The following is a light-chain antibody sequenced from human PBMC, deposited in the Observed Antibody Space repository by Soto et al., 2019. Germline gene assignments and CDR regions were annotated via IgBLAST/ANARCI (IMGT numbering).Light chain of an antibody. J-gene: IGLJ2*01. V-gene: IGLV2-14*01. Sequence: QSALTQPASVSGSPGQSITISCTGTSGDIGGYNYVSWYQQHPGKAPKLLISEVTNRPSGVSNRFSGSKSGNTASLTISGLQAEDEADYYCSSYGGNNNVLFGGGTKVTVL. CDR3: SSYGGNNNVL. CDR1: SGDIGGYNY. CDR2: EVT.